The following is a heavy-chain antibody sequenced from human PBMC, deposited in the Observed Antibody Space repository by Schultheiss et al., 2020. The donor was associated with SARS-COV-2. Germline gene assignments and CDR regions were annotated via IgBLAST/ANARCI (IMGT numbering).Heavy chain of an antibody. CDR3: ASGYSYGQYYFDY. CDR1: GFTFSSYS. Sequence: GESLKISCAASGFTFSSYSMNWVRQAPGKGLEWVSYISSSGSTIYYADSVKGRFTISRDNAKNSLYLQMNSLRAEDTAVYYCASGYSYGQYYFDYWGQGTLVTVSS. J-gene: IGHJ4*02. V-gene: IGHV3-48*04. CDR2: ISSSGSTI. D-gene: IGHD5-18*01.